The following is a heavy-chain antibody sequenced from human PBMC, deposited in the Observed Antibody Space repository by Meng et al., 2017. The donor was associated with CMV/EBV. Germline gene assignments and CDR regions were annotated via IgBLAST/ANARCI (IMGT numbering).Heavy chain of an antibody. J-gene: IGHJ6*02. CDR2: INPNSGGT. Sequence: ASVKVSCKASGYTFTGYYMHWVRQAPGQGLEWMGWINPNSGGTNYAQKFQGRVTMTRDTSISTAYMELSRLRSDDTAVYYCARVDGRYCSSTSCYEYYDMDVWGQGTTVTVSS. D-gene: IGHD2-2*01. CDR1: GYTFTGYY. V-gene: IGHV1-2*02. CDR3: ARVDGRYCSSTSCYEYYDMDV.